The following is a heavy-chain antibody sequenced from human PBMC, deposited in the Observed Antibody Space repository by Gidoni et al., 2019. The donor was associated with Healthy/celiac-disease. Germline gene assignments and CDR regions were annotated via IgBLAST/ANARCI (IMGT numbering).Heavy chain of an antibody. Sequence: QVQLQQWGAGLLKPSETLSLTCAVYGGSFSGYYWSWIRQPPGKGLEWIGEINHSVSTNYNPSLKSRVTISVDTSKNQFSLKLSSVTAADTAVYYCARATRDYYDSSGPGRSDYWGQGTLVTVSS. CDR1: GGSFSGYY. J-gene: IGHJ4*02. CDR3: ARATRDYYDSSGPGRSDY. V-gene: IGHV4-34*01. D-gene: IGHD3-22*01. CDR2: INHSVST.